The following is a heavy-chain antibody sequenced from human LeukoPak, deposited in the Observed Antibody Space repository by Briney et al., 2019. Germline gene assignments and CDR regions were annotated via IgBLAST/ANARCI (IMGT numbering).Heavy chain of an antibody. J-gene: IGHJ5*02. V-gene: IGHV4-59*01. Sequence: SETLSLTCTVSGGSISSYYWSWIRQPPGKGLEWIGYIYYSGSTNYNPSLKSRVTLSVDTSKNQFSLKLSSVTAADTAVYYCARVPRGGYDQGPLFDPWGQGTLVTVSS. CDR3: ARVPRGGYDQGPLFDP. D-gene: IGHD5-12*01. CDR2: IYYSGST. CDR1: GGSISSYY.